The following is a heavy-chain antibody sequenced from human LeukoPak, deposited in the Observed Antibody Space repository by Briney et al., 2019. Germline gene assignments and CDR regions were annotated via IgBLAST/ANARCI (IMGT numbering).Heavy chain of an antibody. CDR1: GYSFTNYW. CDR2: IYPGDSDT. D-gene: IGHD6-13*01. CDR3: ASPIAAAGFQH. V-gene: IGHV5-51*01. Sequence: GESLKISCKGSGYSFTNYWIGWVGQMPGKGLEWMGIIYPGDSDTRYSPSFQGQVTISADKSISTAYLQWSSLKASDTAMYYCASPIAAAGFQHWGQGTLVTVSS. J-gene: IGHJ1*01.